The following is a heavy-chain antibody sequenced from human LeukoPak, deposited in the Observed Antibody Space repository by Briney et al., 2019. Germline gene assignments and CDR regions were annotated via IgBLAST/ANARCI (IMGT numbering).Heavy chain of an antibody. CDR2: MNPNSGNT. V-gene: IGHV1-8*02. CDR1: GYTFTGYY. CDR3: ARGIMATNWIYYYYNYMDV. D-gene: IGHD5-12*01. Sequence: ASVKVSCKASGYTFTGYYMHWVRQAPGQGLEWMGWMNPNSGNTGYAQKFQGRVTMTRNTSISTAYMELSSLRSEDTAVYYCARGIMATNWIYYYYNYMDVWGKGTTVTVSS. J-gene: IGHJ6*03.